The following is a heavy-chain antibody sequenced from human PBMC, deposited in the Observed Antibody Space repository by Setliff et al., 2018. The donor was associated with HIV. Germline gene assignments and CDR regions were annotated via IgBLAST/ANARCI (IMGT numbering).Heavy chain of an antibody. Sequence: PSETLSLTCIVSSGSIHSGSYYWSWIRQPVGKGLEWIGRIYTSGSTDYNPSLKSRVAISVDTSKNHFSLNLTSVTAADTAIYFCARVGGKGYSNFLDSWGQGLLVTVPS. CDR1: SGSIHSGSYY. J-gene: IGHJ4*02. CDR3: ARVGGKGYSNFLDS. D-gene: IGHD2-15*01. V-gene: IGHV4-61*02. CDR2: IYTSGST.